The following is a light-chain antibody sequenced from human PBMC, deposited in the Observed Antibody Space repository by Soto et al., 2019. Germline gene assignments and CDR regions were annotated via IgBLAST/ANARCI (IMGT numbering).Light chain of an antibody. CDR3: ASITAPRFV. V-gene: IGLV2-14*01. CDR1: SSDVGAYNF. CDR2: EVS. Sequence: QSVLTQPASVSGSAGESITISCTGTSSDVGAYNFVSWYQHHPDKAPKLMISEVSNRPSGVSDRFSGSKSGNTASLTISGLHAEDEDDYYCASITAPRFVSGNGTKVIV. J-gene: IGLJ1*01.